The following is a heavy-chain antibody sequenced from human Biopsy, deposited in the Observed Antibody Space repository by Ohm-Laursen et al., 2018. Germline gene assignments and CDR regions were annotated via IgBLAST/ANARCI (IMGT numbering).Heavy chain of an antibody. CDR2: IIPITRTV. Sequence: SVKVSCKASGGTFRSYALSWVRQAPGQGLEWLGGIIPITRTVKYAQKFEGRLTITADTSTDTAVLELRSLRAEDPAVYYSAGTRICGFVPQSPRLFDYWGPGTLVTVSS. V-gene: IGHV1-69*06. J-gene: IGHJ4*02. D-gene: IGHD1-7*01. CDR3: AGTRICGFVPQSPRLFDY. CDR1: GGTFRSYA.